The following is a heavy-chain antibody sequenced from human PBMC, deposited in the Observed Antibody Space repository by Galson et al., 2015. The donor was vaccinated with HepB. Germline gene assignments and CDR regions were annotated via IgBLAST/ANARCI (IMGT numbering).Heavy chain of an antibody. V-gene: IGHV3-21*05. CDR3: AKAGRSQEDYFDY. D-gene: IGHD2-15*01. CDR1: GFPFSSYV. Sequence: SLRLSCAASGFPFSSYVMTWVRQVPGKGLEWVSYITSSSSFTDYADSVKGRFTISRDNSKNSLYLQMNSLRAEDTALYYCAKAGRSQEDYFDYWGQGTLVTVSS. CDR2: ITSSSSFT. J-gene: IGHJ4*02.